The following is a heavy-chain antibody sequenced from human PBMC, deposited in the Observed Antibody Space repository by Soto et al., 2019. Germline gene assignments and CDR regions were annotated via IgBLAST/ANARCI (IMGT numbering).Heavy chain of an antibody. CDR2: IYYSGST. D-gene: IGHD5-12*01. V-gene: IGHV4-59*12. J-gene: IGHJ3*02. Sequence: SETLSLTCTVSGGSISSYYWSWIRQPPGKGLEWIGYIYYSGSTNYNPSLKSRVTISVDTSKNQFSLKLSSVTAADTAVYYCARRDGYPDAFDIWGQGTMVTV. CDR3: ARRDGYPDAFDI. CDR1: GGSISSYY.